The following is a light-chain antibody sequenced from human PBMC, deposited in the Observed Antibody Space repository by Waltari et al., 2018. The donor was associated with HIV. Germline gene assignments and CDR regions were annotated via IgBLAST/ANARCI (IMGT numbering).Light chain of an antibody. CDR3: QQYSITQYS. CDR2: WAL. J-gene: IGKJ2*03. CDR1: QSLLYTSNNKYS. Sequence: DIVMTQSPDSLALCLVGRATLNCKFNQSLLYTSNNKYSLTWYPQKQGQPPKLLIYWALTRASALPDRSSGSGSGTDFTLTISSLQPEYGAVDHYQQYSITQYSFGQGTKLEIK. V-gene: IGKV4-1*01.